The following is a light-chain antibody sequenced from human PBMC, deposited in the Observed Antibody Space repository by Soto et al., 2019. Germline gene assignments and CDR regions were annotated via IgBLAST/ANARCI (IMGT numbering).Light chain of an antibody. Sequence: QSVLTQPHSVSGSPGQSVTISCTGTSVDVGAYDFVSWYQQHPGKAPKLLIYVVSGRPSGVPHRFSGSKSGNAASLTISGLQAEDEADYYCSSFTPSHTYVFGTGTKLTVL. CDR1: SVDVGAYDF. CDR2: VVS. J-gene: IGLJ1*01. CDR3: SSFTPSHTYV. V-gene: IGLV2-11*01.